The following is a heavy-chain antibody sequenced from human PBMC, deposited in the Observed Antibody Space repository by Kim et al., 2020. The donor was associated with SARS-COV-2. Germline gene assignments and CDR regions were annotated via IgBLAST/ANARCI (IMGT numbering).Heavy chain of an antibody. Sequence: GGSLRLSCAASGFTFSSYAMSWVRQAPGKGLEWVSAISGSGGSTYYADSVKGRFTISRDNSKNTLYLQMNSLRAEDTAVYYCAKRGIVVVVAATEAFDIWGQGTMVTVSS. D-gene: IGHD2-15*01. CDR3: AKRGIVVVVAATEAFDI. CDR2: ISGSGGST. V-gene: IGHV3-23*01. CDR1: GFTFSSYA. J-gene: IGHJ3*02.